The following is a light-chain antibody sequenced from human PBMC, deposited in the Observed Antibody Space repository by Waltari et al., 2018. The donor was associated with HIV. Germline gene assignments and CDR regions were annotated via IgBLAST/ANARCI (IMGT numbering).Light chain of an antibody. Sequence: QSAPTQPPSASGSPGPSVTISCTGTSSDIGGYKYVSWYQQHPGKAPNPSIYEVNKRPSGVPDRFSGAKSGITASLTVSGLQAEDEADYYCFSYAGSRDYVFGTGTKVTVL. V-gene: IGLV2-8*01. CDR3: FSYAGSRDYV. CDR1: SSDIGGYKY. J-gene: IGLJ1*01. CDR2: EVN.